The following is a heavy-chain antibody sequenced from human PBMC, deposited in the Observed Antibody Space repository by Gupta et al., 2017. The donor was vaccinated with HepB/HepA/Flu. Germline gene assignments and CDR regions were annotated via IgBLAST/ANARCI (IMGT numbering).Heavy chain of an antibody. CDR3: TRSPEGVYYYGSGSYVDY. Sequence: AYGGTTEYAASVKGRFTISRDDSKSIAYLQMNSLKTEDTAVYYCTRSPEGVYYYGSGSYVDYWGQGTLVTVSS. D-gene: IGHD3-10*01. CDR2: AYGGTT. J-gene: IGHJ4*02. V-gene: IGHV3-49*02.